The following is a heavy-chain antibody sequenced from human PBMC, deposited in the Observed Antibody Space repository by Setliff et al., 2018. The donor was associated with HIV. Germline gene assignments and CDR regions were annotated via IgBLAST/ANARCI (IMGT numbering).Heavy chain of an antibody. D-gene: IGHD3-10*01. CDR1: GYTFSTYG. V-gene: IGHV1-2*02. J-gene: IGHJ3*02. CDR3: AREGYYYGSGSSPPAFDI. Sequence: ASVKVSCKASGYTFSTYGISWVRQAPGQGLEWMGWINPKSGGTNYAQKFQGRVTMTRDTSISTAYMDLSRLRSDDTAVYYCAREGYYYGSGSSPPAFDIWGQGTMVTVS. CDR2: INPKSGGT.